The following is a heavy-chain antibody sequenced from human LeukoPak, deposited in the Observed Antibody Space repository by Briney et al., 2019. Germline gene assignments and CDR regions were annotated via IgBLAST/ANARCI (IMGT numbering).Heavy chain of an antibody. V-gene: IGHV4-38-2*02. CDR3: ARDRRAVAGPAFDY. CDR2: MYRTGTT. D-gene: IGHD6-19*01. Sequence: SETLSLTCTVSGYSISSGYYWGWIRQPPGKGLEWIGSMYRTGTTYYNPSLQSRVTISIDTSKNQFSLKLSSVTAADTAVYYCARDRRAVAGPAFDYWGQGTLVTVSS. J-gene: IGHJ4*02. CDR1: GYSISSGYY.